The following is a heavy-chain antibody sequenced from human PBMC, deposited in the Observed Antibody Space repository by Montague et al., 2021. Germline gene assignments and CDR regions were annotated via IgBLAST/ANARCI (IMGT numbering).Heavy chain of an antibody. J-gene: IGHJ4*02. V-gene: IGHV3-9*01. CDR1: GFRFDGYT. Sequence: SLRLSCAASGFRFDGYTMHWVRQVPGKGLEWVSGISWNSNTIDYVDSVKGRFTISRDHAKNSLYLEMNSLRAEDTALYFCAKEKGIALVRGLDYWGQGTQVTVSS. D-gene: IGHD3-10*01. CDR2: ISWNSNTI. CDR3: AKEKGIALVRGLDY.